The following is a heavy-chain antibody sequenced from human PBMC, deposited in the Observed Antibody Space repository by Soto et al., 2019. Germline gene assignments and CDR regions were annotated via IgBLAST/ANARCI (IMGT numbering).Heavy chain of an antibody. D-gene: IGHD2-21*02. CDR3: AREETAWPLAYGLDV. J-gene: IGHJ6*02. V-gene: IGHV3-21*01. CDR1: GFTFSSYS. CDR2: ITRNSDI. Sequence: GGSLRLSCAASGFTFSSYSMHWVRQAPGKGLEWASAITRNSDIYYADSVKGRFTISRDNAQNSVSLQMDSLRAKDTAVYYCAREETAWPLAYGLDVWGQGTTVTVSS.